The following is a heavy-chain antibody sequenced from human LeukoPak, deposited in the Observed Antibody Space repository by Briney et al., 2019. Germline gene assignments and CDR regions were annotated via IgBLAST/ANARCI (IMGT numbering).Heavy chain of an antibody. CDR2: INGDGRDK. V-gene: IGHV3-7*01. CDR1: GFTFSSYW. CDR3: ARGVDSAIDW. Sequence: GGSLRLSCAASGFTFSSYWMNWVRQAPGKGLEWVANINGDGRDKYYVGSVRGRFTISRDNADNALYLQMNSLRGDDTALYYCARGVDSAIDWWGQGTLVTVAS. D-gene: IGHD3-9*01. J-gene: IGHJ4*02.